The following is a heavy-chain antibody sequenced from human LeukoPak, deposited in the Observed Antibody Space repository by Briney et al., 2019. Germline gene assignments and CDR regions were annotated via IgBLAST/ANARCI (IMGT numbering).Heavy chain of an antibody. Sequence: GGSLRLSCAASGFTFSSYAMSWVRQAPGKGLEWVSAISGSGGSTYYADSVKGRFTISRDNSKNTLHLQMSSLRAEDTAVYYCAKVGASEWSIVLGPIKYWGQGTLVSVSS. V-gene: IGHV3-23*01. CDR1: GFTFSSYA. D-gene: IGHD2-8*01. CDR3: AKVGASEWSIVLGPIKY. J-gene: IGHJ4*02. CDR2: ISGSGGST.